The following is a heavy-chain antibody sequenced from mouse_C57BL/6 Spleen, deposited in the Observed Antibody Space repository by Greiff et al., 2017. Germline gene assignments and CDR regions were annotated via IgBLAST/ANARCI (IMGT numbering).Heavy chain of an antibody. CDR1: GYTFTSYW. Sequence: QVHVKQPGAELVRPGSSVKLSCKASGYTFTSYWMHWVKQRPIQGLEWIGNIDPSDSETHYNQKFKDKATLTVDKSSSTAYMQLSSLTSEDSAVYYCAREYYGRYFDVWGTGTTVTVSS. V-gene: IGHV1-52*01. D-gene: IGHD1-1*01. J-gene: IGHJ1*03. CDR3: AREYYGRYFDV. CDR2: IDPSDSET.